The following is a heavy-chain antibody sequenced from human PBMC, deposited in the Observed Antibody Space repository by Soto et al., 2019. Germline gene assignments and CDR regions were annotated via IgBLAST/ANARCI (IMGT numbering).Heavy chain of an antibody. V-gene: IGHV4-59*12. Sequence: PSETLSLTCTVSGGSISSYYWSWIRQPPGKGLEWIGYIYYSGSTNYNPSLKSRVTISVDTSKNQFSLKLSSVTAADTAVYFCARDRGSGSSYPYYYYAMDVWGQGTTVTVSS. CDR2: IYYSGST. D-gene: IGHD3-10*01. J-gene: IGHJ6*02. CDR1: GGSISSYY. CDR3: ARDRGSGSSYPYYYYAMDV.